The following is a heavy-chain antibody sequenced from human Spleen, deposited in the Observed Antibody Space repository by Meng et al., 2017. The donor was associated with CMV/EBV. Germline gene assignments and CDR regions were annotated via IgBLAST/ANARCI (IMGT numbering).Heavy chain of an antibody. CDR2: ISSSSSYI. Sequence: GESLKISCAASGFTFSSYSMNWVRQAPGKGLEWVSSISSSSSYIYYADSVKGRFTISRDNAKNSLYLQMNSLRAEDTAVYYCTRLFYGSRGWGQGTLVTVSS. CDR3: TRLFYGSRG. J-gene: IGHJ4*02. V-gene: IGHV3-21*04. D-gene: IGHD1-26*01. CDR1: GFTFSSYS.